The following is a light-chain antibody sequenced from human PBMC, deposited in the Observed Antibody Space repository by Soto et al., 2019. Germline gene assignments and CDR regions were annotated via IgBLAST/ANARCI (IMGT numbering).Light chain of an antibody. J-gene: IGKJ5*01. CDR1: QSISSW. Sequence: DSQNTRAPPILYESLGDGVALTWRVSQSISSWLAWYQQKPGKAPKLLIYDASSLESGVPSRFSGSGSGTEFTLTISSLQPDDFATYYCQQYNSYSLYTFGQGTRLEI. V-gene: IGKV1-5*01. CDR2: DAS. CDR3: QQYNSYSLYT.